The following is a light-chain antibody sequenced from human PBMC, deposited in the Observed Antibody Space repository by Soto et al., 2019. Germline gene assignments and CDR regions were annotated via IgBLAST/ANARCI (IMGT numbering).Light chain of an antibody. V-gene: IGLV1-44*01. Sequence: QTVVTQPPSVSGTPGQRITISCSGSNSNVGSNTVNWYQQLPGAAPKLLMYTDNQRPSRVPDRFSGSKSGTAASLAIGGLLSEDEAEYYCAAWDDGLRAVVFGGGTKLTVL. J-gene: IGLJ2*01. CDR3: AAWDDGLRAVV. CDR1: NSNVGSNT. CDR2: TDN.